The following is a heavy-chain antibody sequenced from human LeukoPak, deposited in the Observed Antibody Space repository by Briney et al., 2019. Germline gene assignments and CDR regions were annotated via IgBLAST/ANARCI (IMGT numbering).Heavy chain of an antibody. CDR1: GGSFSGYY. D-gene: IGHD3-22*01. Sequence: SETLSLTCAVYGGSFSGYYWSWIRQPPGKGLEWIGEINHSGSTNYNPSLKSRVTISVDTSKNQFSLKLSSVTAADTAVYYCARHGPHYYDSSGYAFDIWGQGTMVTVSS. V-gene: IGHV4-34*01. J-gene: IGHJ3*02. CDR3: ARHGPHYYDSSGYAFDI. CDR2: INHSGST.